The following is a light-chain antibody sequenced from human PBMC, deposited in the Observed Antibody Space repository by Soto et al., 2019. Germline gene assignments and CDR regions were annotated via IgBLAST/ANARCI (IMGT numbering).Light chain of an antibody. CDR2: AAS. Sequence: DIQMTQSPSSLSASVGDRAILTCRASQTIRSSLNWYQQKPGKAPKLLIYAASTLNTAVPSRFSGSGSGTDFTLSISNLQPEDFALYYCHQNYATPPTFGHGTKVEI. V-gene: IGKV1-39*01. CDR3: HQNYATPPT. CDR1: QTIRSS. J-gene: IGKJ1*01.